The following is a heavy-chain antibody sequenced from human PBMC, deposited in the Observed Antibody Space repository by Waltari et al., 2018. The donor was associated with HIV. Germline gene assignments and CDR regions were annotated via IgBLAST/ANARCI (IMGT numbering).Heavy chain of an antibody. J-gene: IGHJ6*02. CDR3: AQGLRKKGETIMGLYTYYYDVMDV. V-gene: IGHV4-34*02. D-gene: IGHD3-22*01. Sequence: VQLQQWGPGLLKPSETLSLTCAVSGWPFKTYYWTWIRTSPGRGLEWNGETNSSGDTKIKPSLKSRLTLSVDKSKNHFSLRMNAVTGADAGLYYCAQGLRKKGETIMGLYTYYYDVMDVWGQGTTV. CDR1: GWPFKTYY. CDR2: TNSSGDT.